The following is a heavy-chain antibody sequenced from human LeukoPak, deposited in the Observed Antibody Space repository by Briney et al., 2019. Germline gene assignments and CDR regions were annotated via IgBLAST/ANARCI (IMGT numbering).Heavy chain of an antibody. CDR1: GGTVSSYA. CDR2: IIPIVGTA. J-gene: IGHJ5*02. CDR3: ARATVTTFNWFDP. D-gene: IGHD4-17*01. V-gene: IGHV1-69*13. Sequence: ASVKVSCKASGGTVSSYAISWVRQAPGQGLEWMGGIIPIVGTAKYAQKFQGRVTITADESTSTAYMELRSLRSEDTAVYYCARATVTTFNWFDPWGQGTVVTVSS.